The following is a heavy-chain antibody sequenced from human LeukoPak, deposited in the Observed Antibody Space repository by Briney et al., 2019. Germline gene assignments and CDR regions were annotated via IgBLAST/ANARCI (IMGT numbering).Heavy chain of an antibody. V-gene: IGHV1-8*01. J-gene: IGHJ4*02. CDR2: MNPNNGNT. Sequence: ASVKVSCKASGFTFTSYDINWVRQASGQGLEWMGWMNPNNGNTGYAQKFQGRVTMTRDTSISTAYMELSSLRSEDTAVYYCATDNSGSYKMDYWGQGTLVTVSS. CDR1: GFTFTSYD. D-gene: IGHD1-26*01. CDR3: ATDNSGSYKMDY.